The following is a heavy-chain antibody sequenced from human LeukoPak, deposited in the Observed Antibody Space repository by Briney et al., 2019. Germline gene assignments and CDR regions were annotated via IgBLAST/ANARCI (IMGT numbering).Heavy chain of an antibody. V-gene: IGHV3-23*01. J-gene: IGHJ4*02. Sequence: GGSLRLSCAASGFTFSNYAMSWVRQAPGKGLEWVSVISGSGGTTYYAGSVKGRFTISRDNSKNTLYLQMDSLRAEDTAVYYCARVHSSSWAYFDNWGQGTLVTVSS. D-gene: IGHD6-13*01. CDR2: ISGSGGTT. CDR3: ARVHSSSWAYFDN. CDR1: GFTFSNYA.